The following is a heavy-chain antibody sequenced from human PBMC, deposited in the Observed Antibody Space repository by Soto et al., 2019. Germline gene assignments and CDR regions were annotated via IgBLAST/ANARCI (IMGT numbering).Heavy chain of an antibody. V-gene: IGHV3-15*07. Sequence: SVSNAWMNWVRPAPGKGLEWVGRIKSKTDGGTTDYAAPVKGRFTISRDDSKNTLYLQMNSLKTEDTAVYYCTTDRTLKLWFGEWPFDYWGQGTLVTVSS. J-gene: IGHJ4*02. CDR1: SVSNAW. CDR2: IKSKTDGGTT. D-gene: IGHD3-10*01. CDR3: TTDRTLKLWFGEWPFDY.